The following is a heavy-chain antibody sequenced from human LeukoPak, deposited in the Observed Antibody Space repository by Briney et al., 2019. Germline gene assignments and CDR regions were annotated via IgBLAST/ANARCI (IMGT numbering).Heavy chain of an antibody. CDR3: AREVCSTSCYIDY. V-gene: IGHV4-59*11. Sequence: SETLSLTCTVSGVSISSHYWSWIRQPPGKGLEWIGYIYYSGSTNYNPSLESRVTISVDTSKNQFSLKLSSVTAADTAVYYCAREVCSTSCYIDYWGQGTLVTVSS. D-gene: IGHD2-2*02. CDR2: IYYSGST. CDR1: GVSISSHY. J-gene: IGHJ4*02.